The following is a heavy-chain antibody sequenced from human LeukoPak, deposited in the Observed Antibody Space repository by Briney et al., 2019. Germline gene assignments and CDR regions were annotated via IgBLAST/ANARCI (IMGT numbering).Heavy chain of an antibody. V-gene: IGHV1-18*01. D-gene: IGHD5-24*01. J-gene: IGHJ4*02. CDR1: GYTFTSYG. CDR3: ARFLDIYGYNFFDY. CDR2: ISAYNGNT. Sequence: ASVKVSCKASGYTFTSYGISWVRQAPGQGLEWMGWISAYNGNTNFAQKLQGRVTMTTDTSTSTAYMELRSLRSDDTAVYYCARFLDIYGYNFFDYWGQGTLVTVSS.